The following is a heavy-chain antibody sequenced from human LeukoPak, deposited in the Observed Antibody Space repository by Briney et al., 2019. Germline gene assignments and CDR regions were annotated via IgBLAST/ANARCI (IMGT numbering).Heavy chain of an antibody. CDR1: GFTFSSYW. J-gene: IGHJ3*02. CDR3: ARVDGTGTNHAGWAFDI. CDR2: IKQDGSEK. D-gene: IGHD1-1*01. V-gene: IGHV3-7*01. Sequence: GGSLRLSCAASGFTFSSYWMSWVRQAPGKGLEWVANIKQDGSEKYYVDSVKGRFTISRDNAKNSLYLQMNSLRAEDTAVYYCARVDGTGTNHAGWAFDIWGQETMVTVSS.